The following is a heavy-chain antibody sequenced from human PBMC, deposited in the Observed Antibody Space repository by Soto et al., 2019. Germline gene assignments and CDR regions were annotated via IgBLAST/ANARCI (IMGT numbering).Heavy chain of an antibody. CDR3: ARDVYRYSSSSPEDV. D-gene: IGHD6-6*01. V-gene: IGHV3-11*06. CDR1: GFTFSDYY. CDR2: ISSSSRTT. Sequence: GGSLRLSCAASGFTFSDYYMSWIRQAPGKGLDWVAYISSSSRTTKYGDSVKGRFTISRDNTKNSLFLQMNSLRGEDTAVYYCARDVYRYSSSSPEDVWGQGTTVTVSS. J-gene: IGHJ6*02.